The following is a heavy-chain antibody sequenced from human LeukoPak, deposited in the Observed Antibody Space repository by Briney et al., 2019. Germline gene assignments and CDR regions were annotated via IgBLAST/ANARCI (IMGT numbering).Heavy chain of an antibody. Sequence: AASVKVSCKASGYTFTGYYVHWVRQAPGQGLEWTGWINPNGGGTNYAQKFQGRVTMTRDTSISTAYMELSRLTSDDTAVFYCARDFSQTGTPHYWGQGTLVTVSS. CDR3: ARDFSQTGTPHY. V-gene: IGHV1-2*02. J-gene: IGHJ4*02. CDR1: GYTFTGYY. D-gene: IGHD1-7*01. CDR2: INPNGGGT.